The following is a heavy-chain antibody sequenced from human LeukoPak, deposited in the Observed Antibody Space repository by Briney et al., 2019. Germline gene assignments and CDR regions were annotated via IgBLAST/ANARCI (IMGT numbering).Heavy chain of an antibody. CDR2: IWYDGSNK. Sequence: PGGSLRLSCAASGFTFSSYGMHWVRQAPGKGLEWVAVIWYDGSNKYYADSVKGRFTISRDNSKNTLYLQMNSLRAEDTAVYYCARTPVGWYYFDYWGQGTLVTVSS. J-gene: IGHJ4*02. CDR1: GFTFSSYG. V-gene: IGHV3-33*01. CDR3: ARTPVGWYYFDY. D-gene: IGHD2-15*01.